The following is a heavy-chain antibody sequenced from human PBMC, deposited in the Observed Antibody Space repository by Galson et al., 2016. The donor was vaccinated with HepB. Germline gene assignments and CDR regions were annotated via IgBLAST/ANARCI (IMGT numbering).Heavy chain of an antibody. CDR3: ATDRRSIFGAVTEYFQH. J-gene: IGHJ1*01. V-gene: IGHV3-21*01. Sequence: SLRLSCAASGFTFTSYTMNWVRQAPGKGLEWVSSISSSTIYIYYADSVKGRFTIPRGNAKNSLYLQMNSLRDEDTAVYYCATDRRSIFGAVTEYFQHWGQGTLVTVSS. CDR1: GFTFTSYT. D-gene: IGHD3-3*01. CDR2: ISSSTIYI.